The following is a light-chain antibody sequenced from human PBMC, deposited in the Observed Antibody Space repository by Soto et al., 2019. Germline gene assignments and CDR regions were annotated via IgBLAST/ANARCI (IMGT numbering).Light chain of an antibody. J-gene: IGLJ1*01. CDR2: EVS. CDR1: SSDVGGYNY. CDR3: TSYRSTSTRYV. Sequence: QPVLTQPASVSGSPGQSITISCTGTSSDVGGYNYVSWYQQNPGKAPKLMIYEVSNRPSGVSNRFSGSKSGNTASLTISGLQAEDEADYYCTSYRSTSTRYVFGTGTKLTVL. V-gene: IGLV2-14*01.